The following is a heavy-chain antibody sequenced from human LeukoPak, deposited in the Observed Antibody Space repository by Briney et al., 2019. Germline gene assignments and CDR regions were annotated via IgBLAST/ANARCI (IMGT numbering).Heavy chain of an antibody. CDR2: ISYDGSNK. V-gene: IGHV3-30*14. D-gene: IGHD3-22*01. CDR3: ANRGLSSGQKEYYFDC. CDR1: GFTFSSYA. Sequence: PGGSLRLSCAASGFTFSSYAMHWVRQAPGKGLEWVAVISYDGSNKYYADSVKGRFTISRENAKNSLYLQMNSLRAEDTAVYFCANRGLSSGQKEYYFDCWGQGTLVTVSS. J-gene: IGHJ4*02.